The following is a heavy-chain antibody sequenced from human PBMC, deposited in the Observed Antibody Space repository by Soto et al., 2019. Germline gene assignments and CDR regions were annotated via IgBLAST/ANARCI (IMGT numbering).Heavy chain of an antibody. CDR2: ISWNSGSR. J-gene: IGHJ6*02. V-gene: IGHV3-9*01. D-gene: IGHD3-3*01. CDR3: AKDINDVWSGYDYYYGMDV. Sequence: VQLVESGGGLVQPGRSLRLSCAASGFTFDNYVMHWVRQAPGKGLGWVSGISWNSGSRAYADSVKGRFTISRDNDKNSLYLKMNSLRAGDTALYYCAKDINDVWSGYDYYYGMDVWGQGTTVIVSS. CDR1: GFTFDNYV.